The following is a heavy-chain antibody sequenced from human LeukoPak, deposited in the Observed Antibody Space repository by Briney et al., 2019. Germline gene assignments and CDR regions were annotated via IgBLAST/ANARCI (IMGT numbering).Heavy chain of an antibody. V-gene: IGHV3-7*03. J-gene: IGHJ4*02. CDR3: AKDLIAAPPRYFDY. CDR2: IKQDGSEK. Sequence: GGSLRLSCAASGFTFSSYWMSWVRQAPGKGLEWVANIKQDGSEKYYVDSVKGRFTISRDNAKNSLYLQMNSLRAEDTAVHYCAKDLIAAPPRYFDYWGQGTLVTVSS. CDR1: GFTFSSYW. D-gene: IGHD6-6*01.